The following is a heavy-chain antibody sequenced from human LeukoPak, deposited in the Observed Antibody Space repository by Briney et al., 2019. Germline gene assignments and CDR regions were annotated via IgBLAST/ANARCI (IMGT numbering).Heavy chain of an antibody. D-gene: IGHD3-22*01. V-gene: IGHV4-34*01. CDR3: ASPTLLYYYDSSGSNDAFDI. CDR2: INHSGST. CDR1: GGSFSGYY. Sequence: SETLSLTCAVYGGSFSGYYWSWIRQPPGKGLEWIGEINHSGSTNYNPSLKSRVTISVDTSKNQFSLKLSSVTAADTAVYYCASPTLLYYYDSSGSNDAFDIWGQGTMVTVSS. J-gene: IGHJ3*02.